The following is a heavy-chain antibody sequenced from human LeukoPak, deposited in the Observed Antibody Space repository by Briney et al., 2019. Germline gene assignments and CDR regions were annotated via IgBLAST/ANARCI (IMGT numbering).Heavy chain of an antibody. V-gene: IGHV4-61*01. CDR1: GGSVSSGSYY. CDR2: IYYSVST. Sequence: SETLSLTCSVSGGSVSSGSYYWSWIRQPPGKGLEWIAYIYYSVSTNYNPSLKTRVTISVDTSKNQFSLKLSSATAADTALYYCARVEHNAFDIWGQGTMVTVSS. D-gene: IGHD1-26*01. CDR3: ARVEHNAFDI. J-gene: IGHJ3*02.